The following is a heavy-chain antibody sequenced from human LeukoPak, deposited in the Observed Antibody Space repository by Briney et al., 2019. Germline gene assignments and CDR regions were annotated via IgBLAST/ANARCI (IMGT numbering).Heavy chain of an antibody. Sequence: SETLSLTCTVSGYSISSGYYWGWIRQPPGKGLEWIGSIYHSGSTYYNPSLKSRVTISVDTSKNQFSLKLSSVTAADTAVYYCARAGGGMADFWSGYLPHSAGFDYWGQGTLVTVSS. CDR2: IYHSGST. D-gene: IGHD3-3*01. CDR1: GYSISSGYY. J-gene: IGHJ4*02. CDR3: ARAGGGMADFWSGYLPHSAGFDY. V-gene: IGHV4-38-2*02.